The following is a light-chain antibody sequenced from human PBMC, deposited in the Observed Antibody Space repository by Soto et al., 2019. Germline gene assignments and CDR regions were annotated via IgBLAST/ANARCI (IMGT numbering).Light chain of an antibody. CDR2: GNS. J-gene: IGLJ3*02. CDR3: HSYDSSLSGSNWV. Sequence: QSVLTQPPSVSGAPGQRVTISCTGSSSNIGAGYDVHWYQQLPGTAPKLLIYGNSTRPSGVPDRFSGSTSGNSASLAITGLQAEDEADYYCHSYDSSLSGSNWVFGGGTKLTVL. V-gene: IGLV1-40*01. CDR1: SSNIGAGYD.